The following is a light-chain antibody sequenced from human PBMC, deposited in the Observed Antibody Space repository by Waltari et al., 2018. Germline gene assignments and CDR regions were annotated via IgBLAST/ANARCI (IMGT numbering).Light chain of an antibody. V-gene: IGKV1-5*03. Sequence: DIQMTQSPSTLSASVRDRVTITCRASQSINSGLAWYQQKPGRAPKLLIYEASTLESGVPSRFSGSGSGTEFSLIISSLQPDDFATYYCQQYLTYPLTCGGGTKFEI. CDR1: QSINSG. CDR3: QQYLTYPLT. J-gene: IGKJ4*01. CDR2: EAS.